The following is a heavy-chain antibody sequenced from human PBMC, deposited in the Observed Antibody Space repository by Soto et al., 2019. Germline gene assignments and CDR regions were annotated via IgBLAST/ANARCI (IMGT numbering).Heavy chain of an antibody. Sequence: QVQVVQSGGEVREPGASVKVSCKASGYDFRNYGIMWVRQAPGQGLEWMGWISAYNGNTNYAQSLQGRITMTTDPSTTTAYMEVRSLRTDDTAVSYCARDVAIQPGACGRCSMGYWGQGTLVTVSS. V-gene: IGHV1-18*01. CDR3: ARDVAIQPGACGRCSMGY. CDR1: GYDFRNYG. J-gene: IGHJ4*02. D-gene: IGHD2-2*01. CDR2: ISAYNGNT.